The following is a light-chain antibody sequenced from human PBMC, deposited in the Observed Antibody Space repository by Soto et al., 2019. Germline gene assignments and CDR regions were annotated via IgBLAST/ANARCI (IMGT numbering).Light chain of an antibody. CDR3: SSYTSSSTYV. J-gene: IGLJ1*01. V-gene: IGLV2-8*01. Sequence: QSALTQPPSASGSPGQSVTISCTGTSSDIGGYNYVSWYQQHPGKAPQLMIYEVSKRPSGVSGRFSGSKSGNTASLTVSGLQAEDEADYYCSSYTSSSTYVFGTGTKVTVL. CDR1: SSDIGGYNY. CDR2: EVS.